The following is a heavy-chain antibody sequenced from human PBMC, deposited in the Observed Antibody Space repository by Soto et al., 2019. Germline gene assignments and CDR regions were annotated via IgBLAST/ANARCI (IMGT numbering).Heavy chain of an antibody. J-gene: IGHJ1*01. Sequence: ASVKVSCKVSGYTLTELSMHWVRQAPGKGLEWMGGFDPEDGETIYAQKFQGRVTMTEDTSTDTAYMELSSLRSEDTAVHYCATGYSSSWYGYFQHWGQGTLVTVSS. CDR3: ATGYSSSWYGYFQH. CDR2: FDPEDGET. D-gene: IGHD6-13*01. CDR1: GYTLTELS. V-gene: IGHV1-24*01.